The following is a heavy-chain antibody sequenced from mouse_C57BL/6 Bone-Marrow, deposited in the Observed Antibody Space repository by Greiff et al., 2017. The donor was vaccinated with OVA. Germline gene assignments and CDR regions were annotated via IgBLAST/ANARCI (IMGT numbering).Heavy chain of an antibody. CDR1: GFTFSDYY. Sequence: EVKLVESEGGLVQPGSSMKLSCTASGFTFSDYYMAWVRQVPEKGLEWVANINYDGSSTYYLDSLKSRFIISRDNAKNILYLQMSSLKSEDTATYYCARDTDYDRDWYFDVWGTGTTVTVSS. D-gene: IGHD2-4*01. CDR3: ARDTDYDRDWYFDV. CDR2: INYDGSST. V-gene: IGHV5-16*01. J-gene: IGHJ1*03.